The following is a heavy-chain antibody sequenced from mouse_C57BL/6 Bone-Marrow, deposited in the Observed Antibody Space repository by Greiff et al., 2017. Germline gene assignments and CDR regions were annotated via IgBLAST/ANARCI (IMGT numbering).Heavy chain of an antibody. V-gene: IGHV5-9*01. D-gene: IGHD1-1*01. CDR2: ISGGGGNT. CDR1: GFTFSSYT. CDR3: ARQDLLLQRYFDY. Sequence: VQLKESGGGLVKPGGSLKLSCAASGFTFSSYTMSWVRQTPEKRLEWVATISGGGGNTYYPDSVKGRFTISRDNAKNTLYLQMSSLRSEDTALYYCARQDLLLQRYFDYWGQGTTLTVSS. J-gene: IGHJ2*01.